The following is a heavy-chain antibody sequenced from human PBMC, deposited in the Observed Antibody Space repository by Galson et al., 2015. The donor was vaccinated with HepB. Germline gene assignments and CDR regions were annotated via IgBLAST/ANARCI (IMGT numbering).Heavy chain of an antibody. CDR2: IWYDGSNK. V-gene: IGHV3-33*08. D-gene: IGHD6-19*01. CDR1: GFTVSSNY. J-gene: IGHJ6*02. CDR3: ARDRSIAVAGTDYYYGMDV. Sequence: SLRLSCAASGFTVSSNYMSWVRQAPGKGLEWVAVIWYDGSNKYYADSVKGRFTISRDNSKNTLYLQMNSLRAEDTAVYYCARDRSIAVAGTDYYYGMDVWGQGTTVTVSS.